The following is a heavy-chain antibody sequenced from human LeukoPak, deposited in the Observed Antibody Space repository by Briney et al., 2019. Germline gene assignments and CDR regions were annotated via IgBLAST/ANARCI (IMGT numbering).Heavy chain of an antibody. CDR3: ARIQLTIMTTIDY. Sequence: PSETLSLTRTVSGGSISSSSYYWGRIRQPPGKGLEWIGRIYYTGSTYYNPSLKSRVTISVDTSKNQFSLKLSSVTAADTAVYYCARIQLTIMTTIDYWGQGTLVTVSS. J-gene: IGHJ4*02. D-gene: IGHD1-1*01. CDR1: GGSISSSSYY. CDR2: IYYTGST. V-gene: IGHV4-39*01.